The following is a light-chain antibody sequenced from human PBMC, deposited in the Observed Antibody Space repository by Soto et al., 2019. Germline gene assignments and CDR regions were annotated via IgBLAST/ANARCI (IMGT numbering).Light chain of an antibody. J-gene: IGKJ4*01. CDR1: QGISNY. Sequence: DIQMTQSPSSLSASVGDRVTITCRASQGISNYLAWYQQKPGKVPELLIYAASTLQSWVPSRFSGGGSGTEFSLTISGRQPEDVATDYCHQYHHAPTFGGGTKVEIK. CDR3: HQYHHAPT. CDR2: AAS. V-gene: IGKV1-27*01.